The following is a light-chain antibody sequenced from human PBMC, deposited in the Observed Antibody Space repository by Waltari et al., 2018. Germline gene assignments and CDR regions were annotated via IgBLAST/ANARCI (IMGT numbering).Light chain of an antibody. CDR1: QSIGSY. Sequence: DIQMTQSPPSLSASVGDRVTITCRASQSIGSYVNWYQQTPGKTPKLLIYAASNLQSDVPSRFRGSRSGTDFNLTIANLQVEDFATYFCQQSYGTPYTFGQGTRLEIK. CDR3: QQSYGTPYT. CDR2: AAS. V-gene: IGKV1-39*01. J-gene: IGKJ2*01.